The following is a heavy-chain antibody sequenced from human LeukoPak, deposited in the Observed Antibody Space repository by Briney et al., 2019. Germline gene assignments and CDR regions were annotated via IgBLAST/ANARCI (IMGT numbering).Heavy chain of an antibody. CDR1: GFTFSSYG. V-gene: IGHV3-33*01. CDR3: ARDQYSSTWYRGAFDV. CDR2: IWYDGSNK. Sequence: GGSLRLSCAASGFTFSSYGMHWVRQAPGKGLEWVAVIWYDGSNKYYADSVKGRVTLSRDKSQNTRYLQMNSLRAEDTAVYYCARDQYSSTWYRGAFDVWGQGTMVSVSP. D-gene: IGHD6-13*01. J-gene: IGHJ3*01.